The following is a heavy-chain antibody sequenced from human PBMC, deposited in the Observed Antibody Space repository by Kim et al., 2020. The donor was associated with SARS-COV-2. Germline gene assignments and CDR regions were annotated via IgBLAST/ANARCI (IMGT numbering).Heavy chain of an antibody. J-gene: IGHJ4*02. CDR2: IYYSGST. Sequence: SETLSLTCTVSGGSISSSSYYWGWIRQPPGKGLEWIGSIYYSGSTYYNPSLKSRVTISVDTSKNQFSLKLSSVTAADTAVYYCALTATADFDYWGQGTLVTVSS. V-gene: IGHV4-39*01. CDR3: ALTATADFDY. CDR1: GGSISSSSYY. D-gene: IGHD5-12*01.